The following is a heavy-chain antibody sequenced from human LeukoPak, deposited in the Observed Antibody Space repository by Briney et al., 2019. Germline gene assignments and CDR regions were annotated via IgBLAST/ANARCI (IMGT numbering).Heavy chain of an antibody. J-gene: IGHJ4*02. CDR3: ARDGSSGWYWVDY. D-gene: IGHD6-19*01. V-gene: IGHV3-33*08. Sequence: GRSLRLSCAASGFTFSGYAMHWVRQAPGKGLEWVAVIWYDGSNKYYADSVKGRFTISRDNSKNTLYLQMNSLRAEDTAVYYCARDGSSGWYWVDYWGQGTLVTVSS. CDR1: GFTFSGYA. CDR2: IWYDGSNK.